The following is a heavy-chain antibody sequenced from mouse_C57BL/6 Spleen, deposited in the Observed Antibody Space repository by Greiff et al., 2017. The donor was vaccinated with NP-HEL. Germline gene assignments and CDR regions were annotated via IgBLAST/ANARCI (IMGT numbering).Heavy chain of an antibody. D-gene: IGHD2-4*01. CDR3: ARRSSTMITDWYFDV. CDR2: ISSGGSYT. V-gene: IGHV5-6*01. J-gene: IGHJ1*03. CDR1: GFTFSSYG. Sequence: VQLQQSGGDLVKPGGSLKLSCAASGFTFSSYGMSWVRQTPDKRLEWVATISSGGSYTYYPDSVKGRFTISRDNAKNTLYLQRSSLKSEDTAMYYCARRSSTMITDWYFDVWGTGTTVTVSS.